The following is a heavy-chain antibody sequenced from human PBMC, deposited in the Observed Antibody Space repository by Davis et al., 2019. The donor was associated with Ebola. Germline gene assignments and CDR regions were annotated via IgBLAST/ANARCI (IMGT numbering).Heavy chain of an antibody. D-gene: IGHD3-10*01. CDR1: GYNFTTYG. J-gene: IGHJ4*02. CDR3: ARRDTMVRGAFND. V-gene: IGHV1-18*01. Sequence: ASVPVSCKASGYNFTTYGISWVRQAPGQGLEWMGWISAYNGNTNYAQKFQGRVTITADKSTRTAYMELSSLRSEDTAVYSCARRDTMVRGAFNDWGQGTLVTVSS. CDR2: ISAYNGNT.